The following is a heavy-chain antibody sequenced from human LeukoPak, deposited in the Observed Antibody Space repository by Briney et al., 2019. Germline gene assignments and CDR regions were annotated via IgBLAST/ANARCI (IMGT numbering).Heavy chain of an antibody. J-gene: IGHJ5*02. CDR2: IIPIFGTA. V-gene: IGHV1-69*01. CDR1: GGTFSSYA. Sequence: SSVKVSCKASGGTFSSYAISWVRQAPGQELEWMGGIIPIFGTANYAQKFQGRVTITADESTSTAYMELSSLRSEDTAVYYCARAGQQYYYDSSGSNWFDPWGQGTLVTVSS. CDR3: ARAGQQYYYDSSGSNWFDP. D-gene: IGHD3-22*01.